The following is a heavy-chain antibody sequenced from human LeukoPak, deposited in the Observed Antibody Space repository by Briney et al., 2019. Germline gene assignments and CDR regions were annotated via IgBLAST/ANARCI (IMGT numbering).Heavy chain of an antibody. CDR1: GVSISSYS. CDR3: ARGTYNYGSSAYYFDY. D-gene: IGHD5-18*01. V-gene: IGHV4-4*07. Sequence: PSETLSLTCTVSGVSISSYSWSWIRQPAGKGLEWIGRIYTSGSTNYNPSLKSRVTMSVDTSKNQFSLKLSSVTAADTAVYYCARGTYNYGSSAYYFDYWGQGTLVTVSS. J-gene: IGHJ4*02. CDR2: IYTSGST.